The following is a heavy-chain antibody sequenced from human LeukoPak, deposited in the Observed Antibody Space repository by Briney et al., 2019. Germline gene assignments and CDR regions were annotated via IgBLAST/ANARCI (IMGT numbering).Heavy chain of an antibody. J-gene: IGHJ4*02. Sequence: GGSLRLSCAASEFTVITNDMTWVRQAPGKGLEWVSVLYSDGNTKYADSVQGRSTISRDNSKNTLYLEMNSLSPDDTAVYYCARGVEPLAANTLAYWGQGTLATVSS. CDR3: ARGVEPLAANTLAY. CDR2: LYSDGNT. V-gene: IGHV3-53*01. D-gene: IGHD1-14*01. CDR1: EFTVITND.